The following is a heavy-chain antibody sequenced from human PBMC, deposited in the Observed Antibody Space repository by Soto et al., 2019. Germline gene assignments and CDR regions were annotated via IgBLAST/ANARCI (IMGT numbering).Heavy chain of an antibody. CDR3: AHTSTDHHEFWSAYPTSFEY. CDR1: GFSLSTSGVG. CDR2: IYGGDSK. V-gene: IGHV2-5*02. J-gene: IGHJ4*02. Sequence: QITLKESGPTLVKPTQTLTLTCTFSGFSLSTSGVGVGWIRQPPGRALEWLALIYGGDSKRYSPSLKSRLTITNDTSKNQVVLTVTNMDPVDTATYYCAHTSTDHHEFWSAYPTSFEYWGQGTLVTVSS. D-gene: IGHD3-3*01.